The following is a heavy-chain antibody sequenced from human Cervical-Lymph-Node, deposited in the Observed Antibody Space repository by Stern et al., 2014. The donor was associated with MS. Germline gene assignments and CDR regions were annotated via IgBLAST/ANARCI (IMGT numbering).Heavy chain of an antibody. J-gene: IGHJ4*02. CDR1: GFTFSDYY. V-gene: IGHV3-11*01. D-gene: IGHD6-19*01. CDR2: ISSSGSTI. CDR3: ARDAPSWGWCFDY. Sequence: QVHLVESGGGLVKPGGSLRLSCAASGFTFSDYYMSWIRQAPGKGLEWVSYISSSGSTISYADAVKGRFTISTVNAQNSLYLRMNSLRAEDTAAYYCARDAPSWGWCFDYWGQGTLVTVSS.